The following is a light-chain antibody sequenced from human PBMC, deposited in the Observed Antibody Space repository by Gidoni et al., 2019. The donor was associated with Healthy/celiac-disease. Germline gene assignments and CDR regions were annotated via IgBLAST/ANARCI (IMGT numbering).Light chain of an antibody. CDR2: GAS. CDR1: QSVSSN. V-gene: IGKV3-15*01. J-gene: IGKJ4*02. CDR3: QQYKNWPPLT. Sequence: EIVMTQSPATLSVSPRERATLSCKARQSVSSNLAWYQQKPGQAPRLLIYGASTRATGIPARFSGSESGTEFTLTISSLQSEDFAVYYCQQYKNWPPLTFGGGTKVEIK.